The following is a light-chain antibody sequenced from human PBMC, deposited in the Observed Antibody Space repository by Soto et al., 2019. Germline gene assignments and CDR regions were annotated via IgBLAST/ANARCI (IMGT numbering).Light chain of an antibody. V-gene: IGKV3-20*01. CDR1: QNVRSDY. CDR2: GVS. Sequence: EIVLTQSPATLSLSPGDRATLSCRASQNVRSDYFAWYQQKPGQAPRVIIFGVSTRASATPERFRGSGSGKYVTLTISELEPDDFALYFCQQAGNSPLTFGGGTKVE. J-gene: IGKJ4*01. CDR3: QQAGNSPLT.